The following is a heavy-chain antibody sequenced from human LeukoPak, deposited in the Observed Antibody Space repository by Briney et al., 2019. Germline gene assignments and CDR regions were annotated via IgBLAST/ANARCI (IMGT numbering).Heavy chain of an antibody. CDR1: GHTSTTYA. V-gene: IGHV1-3*01. CDR2: INAGNGNI. CDR3: AREVAARLIDY. J-gene: IGHJ4*02. D-gene: IGHD6-6*01. Sequence: ASVTVSCKASGHTSTTYAIHWVRQAPGQGLEWMGWINAGNGNIKYSQKLQGRVTMTTDTSTSTAYMELRSLRSDDTAVYYCAREVAARLIDYWGQGTLVTVSS.